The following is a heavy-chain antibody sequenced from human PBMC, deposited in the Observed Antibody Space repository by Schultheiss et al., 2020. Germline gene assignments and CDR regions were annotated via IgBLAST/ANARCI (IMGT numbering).Heavy chain of an antibody. CDR2: IYHSGST. D-gene: IGHD2-15*01. CDR1: GGSISSSNW. V-gene: IGHV4-4*02. CDR3: AVEVVGNAFDI. Sequence: GSLRLSCAVSGGSISSSNWWSWVRQPPGKGLEWIGEIYHSGSTNYNPSLKSRVTISVDKSKNQFSLKLSSVTAADTAVYYCAVEVVGNAFDIWGQGTMVTVSS. J-gene: IGHJ3*02.